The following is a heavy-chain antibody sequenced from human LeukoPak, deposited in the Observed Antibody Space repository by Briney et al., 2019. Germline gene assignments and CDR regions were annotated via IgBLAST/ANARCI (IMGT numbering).Heavy chain of an antibody. Sequence: GGSLRLSCAASGFTFSSYAMHWVRQAPGKGLEWVAVISYDGSNKYYADSVKGRFTISRDNSKNTLYLQMNSLRAEDTAVYYCAKDVWRGYSVYDYWGQGTLVTVSS. D-gene: IGHD2-21*01. CDR1: GFTFSSYA. CDR3: AKDVWRGYSVYDY. CDR2: ISYDGSNK. J-gene: IGHJ4*02. V-gene: IGHV3-30*04.